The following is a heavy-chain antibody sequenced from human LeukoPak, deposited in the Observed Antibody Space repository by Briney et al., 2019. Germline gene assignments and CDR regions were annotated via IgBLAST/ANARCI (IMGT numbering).Heavy chain of an antibody. CDR2: ISYDGSFK. J-gene: IGHJ4*02. CDR1: GFPFSTYV. CDR3: ARDSSCDY. D-gene: IGHD6-13*01. Sequence: PGRSLRLSCAASGFPFSTYVMHWVRQPPGQGLEWVAIISYDGSFKVYADSVKGRFTISRDNSKNTLYLQMNSLRAEDTAVYYCARDSSCDYWGQGTLVTVSS. V-gene: IGHV3-30*03.